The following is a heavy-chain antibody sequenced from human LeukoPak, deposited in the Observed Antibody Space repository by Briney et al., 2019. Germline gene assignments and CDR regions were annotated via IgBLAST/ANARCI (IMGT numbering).Heavy chain of an antibody. CDR2: FYSAGTT. J-gene: IGHJ5*02. CDR3: ARGNYDSGSNWFDP. CDR1: GFTVSSNY. D-gene: IGHD3-22*01. V-gene: IGHV3-53*01. Sequence: PPGGSLRLSCAASGFTVSSNYMSWVRQAPGKGLEWVSLFYSAGTTYYADSVKGRFTISRDNSKNTLYLQINSLKAEDTAVYYCARGNYDSGSNWFDPWGQGTLVTVSS.